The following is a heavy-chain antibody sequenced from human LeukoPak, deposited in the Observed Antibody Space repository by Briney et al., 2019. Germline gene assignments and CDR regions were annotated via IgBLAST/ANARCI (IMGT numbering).Heavy chain of an antibody. Sequence: GGSLRLSCAASGFTFSSYAMSWVRQAPGKGLEWVSAISGSRGRTYYEDSVKGRFTISRENAKNTLYLQMNSLRGEDTAVYYCAKARKSGSYYDLSWDYWGQGTLVTVSS. D-gene: IGHD1-26*01. CDR3: AKARKSGSYYDLSWDY. V-gene: IGHV3-23*01. CDR2: ISGSRGRT. CDR1: GFTFSSYA. J-gene: IGHJ4*02.